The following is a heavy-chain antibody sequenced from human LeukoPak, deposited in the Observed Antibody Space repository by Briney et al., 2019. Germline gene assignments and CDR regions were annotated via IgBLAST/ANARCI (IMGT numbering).Heavy chain of an antibody. CDR2: IRWNSGNI. D-gene: IGHD5-12*01. Sequence: GGCLRLSCEADGFTFDDYAIEWVRQAAGGGLGWVSGIRWNSGNIGDAESVKGRFTIARDNAKNSLYLEMNSLRAEDTALYCCPKDAWLRVFYYGMDVWG. CDR1: GFTFDDYA. J-gene: IGHJ6*01. V-gene: IGHV3-9*01. CDR3: PKDAWLRVFYYGMDV.